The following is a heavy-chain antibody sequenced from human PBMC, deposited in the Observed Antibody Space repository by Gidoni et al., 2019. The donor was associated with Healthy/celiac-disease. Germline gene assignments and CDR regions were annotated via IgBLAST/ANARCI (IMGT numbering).Heavy chain of an antibody. J-gene: IGHJ2*01. D-gene: IGHD6-13*01. V-gene: IGHV4-30-4*01. CDR3: ARGGIAAAGSYWYFDL. CDR1: GGSISSGDYY. CDR2: IYYSGST. Sequence: QVQLQESGPGLVQPSQTLSLTCTVSGGSISSGDYYWSWIRQPPGKGLEWIGYIYYSGSTYYNPSLKSRVTISVDTSKNQFSLKLSSVTAADTAVYYCARGGIAAAGSYWYFDLWGRGTLVTVSS.